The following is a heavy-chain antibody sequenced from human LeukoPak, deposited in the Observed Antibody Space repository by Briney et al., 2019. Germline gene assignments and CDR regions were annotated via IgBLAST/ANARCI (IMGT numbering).Heavy chain of an antibody. J-gene: IGHJ4*02. CDR2: IWYDGSNK. D-gene: IGHD6-13*01. Sequence: QPGGSLRLSCAASGFTFSSYGMHWVRQAPGKGLEWVAVIWYDGSNKYYADSVKGRFTISRDNSKNTLYLQMNSLRAEDTAVYYCAKGEVGYSSSWAVTHFDYWGQGTLVTVSS. CDR1: GFTFSSYG. V-gene: IGHV3-30*02. CDR3: AKGEVGYSSSWAVTHFDY.